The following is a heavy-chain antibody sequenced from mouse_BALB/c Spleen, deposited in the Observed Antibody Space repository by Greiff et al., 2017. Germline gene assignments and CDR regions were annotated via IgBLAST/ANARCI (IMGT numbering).Heavy chain of an antibody. CDR3: ARDGNYVWFAY. V-gene: IGHV1S56*01. CDR2: IYPGDGST. Sequence: VKLMESGPELVKPGASVKMSCKASGYTFTSYYIHWVKQRPGQGLEWIGWIYPGDGSTKYNEKFKGETTLTADKSSSTAYMLLSSLTSEDSAIYFCARDGNYVWFAYWGQGTLVTVSA. J-gene: IGHJ3*01. CDR1: GYTFTSYY. D-gene: IGHD2-1*01.